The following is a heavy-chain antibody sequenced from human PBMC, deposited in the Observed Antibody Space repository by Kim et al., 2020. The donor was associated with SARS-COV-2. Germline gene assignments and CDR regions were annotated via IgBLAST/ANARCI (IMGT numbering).Heavy chain of an antibody. Sequence: SETLSLTCTVSGGSISSGGYYWSWIRQHPGKGLEWIGYIYYSGSTYYNPSLKSRVTISVDTSKNQFSLKLSSVTAADTAVYYCARVQVLVGANPWGQGTPVTVSS. J-gene: IGHJ5*02. V-gene: IGHV4-31*03. D-gene: IGHD1-26*01. CDR1: GGSISSGGYY. CDR3: ARVQVLVGANP. CDR2: IYYSGST.